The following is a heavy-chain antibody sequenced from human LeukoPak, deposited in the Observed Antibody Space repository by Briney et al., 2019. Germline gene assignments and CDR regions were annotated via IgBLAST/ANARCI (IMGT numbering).Heavy chain of an antibody. CDR2: IYRDGNT. CDR3: ARYTFRAVDI. Sequence: PGGSLRLSCAASGSSLSVNYMTWVRQSPGKGLEWLSNIYRDGNTYYADSVNGRFSISRDDYKNTLYLEMNSLRAEDTALYYCARYTFRAVDIWGQGSMVTVSS. CDR1: GSSLSVNY. V-gene: IGHV3-53*01. D-gene: IGHD2-2*02. J-gene: IGHJ3*02.